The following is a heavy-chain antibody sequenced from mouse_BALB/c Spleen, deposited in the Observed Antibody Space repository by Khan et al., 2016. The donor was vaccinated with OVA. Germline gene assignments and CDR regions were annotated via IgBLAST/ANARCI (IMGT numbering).Heavy chain of an antibody. D-gene: IGHD4-1*01. CDR3: AMGRTY. Sequence: EVQLQESGPGLVKPSQSLFLTCTVTGYSITSDYAWNWIRQFPGNKLEWMGYISYSGRTSYNPCLKSRISVTRDTPKNQFFLQLNSVTTEDTATYYCAMGRTYWGQGTLVTVSA. J-gene: IGHJ3*01. CDR1: GYSITSDYA. CDR2: ISYSGRT. V-gene: IGHV3-2*02.